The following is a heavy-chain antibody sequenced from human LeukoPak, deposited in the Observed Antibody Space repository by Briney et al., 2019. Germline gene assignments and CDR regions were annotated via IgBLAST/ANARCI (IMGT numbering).Heavy chain of an antibody. CDR2: IYYSGST. D-gene: IGHD3-10*01. J-gene: IGHJ4*02. CDR1: GGSISSGDYY. V-gene: IGHV4-30-4*01. Sequence: SETLSLTCTVSGGSISSGDYYWSWIRQPPGKGLEWIEYIYYSGSTYYNPSLKSRVTISVDTSKNQFSLKLSSVTAADTAVYYCARLRLGTGIDYWGQGTLVTVSS. CDR3: ARLRLGTGIDY.